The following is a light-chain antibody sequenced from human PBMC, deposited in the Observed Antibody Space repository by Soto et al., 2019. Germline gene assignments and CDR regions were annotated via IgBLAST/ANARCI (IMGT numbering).Light chain of an antibody. J-gene: IGLJ6*01. V-gene: IGLV2-14*01. Sequence: QSALTQPASVSASPGQSSTISCTGTSSNVGTYDDVSWYRQHPGKAPKLLIYEVTNRPSGVSNRFSGSKSGNTASLTISGLQAEDEADYYCSSYTTSSTYVFGSGTKLTVL. CDR1: SSNVGTYDD. CDR3: SSYTTSSTYV. CDR2: EVT.